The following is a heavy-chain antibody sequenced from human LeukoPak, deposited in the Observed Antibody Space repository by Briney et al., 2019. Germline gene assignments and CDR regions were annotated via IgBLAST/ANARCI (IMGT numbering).Heavy chain of an antibody. CDR2: IYSGGST. Sequence: GGSLRLSCAASGFTFSSYAMSWVRQAPGKGLEWVSVIYSGGSTYYADSVKGRFTISRDNSKNTLYLQMNSLRAEDTAVYYCAAGAAAGSLFDYRGQGTLVTVSS. CDR3: AAGAAAGSLFDY. D-gene: IGHD6-13*01. V-gene: IGHV3-66*01. J-gene: IGHJ4*02. CDR1: GFTFSSYA.